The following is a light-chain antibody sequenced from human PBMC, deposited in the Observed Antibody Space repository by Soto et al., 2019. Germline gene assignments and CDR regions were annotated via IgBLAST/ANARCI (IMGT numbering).Light chain of an antibody. J-gene: IGKJ1*01. V-gene: IGKV1-5*03. CDR2: KAS. CDR1: QSISNW. Sequence: DIQMTQSPSTLSASVGDRVTITCRASQSISNWMAWYQQKPGKAPKILIYKASTLESGAPPRFSGSGSGTEFTLTISSLQPDDFATYYCQQYYNYFRTFGQGTKVEIK. CDR3: QQYYNYFRT.